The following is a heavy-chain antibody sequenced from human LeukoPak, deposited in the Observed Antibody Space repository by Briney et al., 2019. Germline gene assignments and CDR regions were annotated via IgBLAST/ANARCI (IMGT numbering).Heavy chain of an antibody. CDR2: INAGNGNT. CDR3: ARQQQLALGDY. J-gene: IGHJ4*02. CDR1: GYTFTSYA. D-gene: IGHD6-13*01. Sequence: ASVKVSCKASGYTFTSYAMHWVRQAPGQRLEWMGWINAGNGNTKYSQKFQGRVTITRDTSASTAYMELSGLRSEDTAVYYRARQQQLALGDYWGQGTLVTVSS. V-gene: IGHV1-3*01.